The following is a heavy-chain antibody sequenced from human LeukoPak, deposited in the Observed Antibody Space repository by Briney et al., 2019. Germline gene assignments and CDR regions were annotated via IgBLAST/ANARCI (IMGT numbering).Heavy chain of an antibody. CDR3: ARGVGETLSGWTLDY. Sequence: GRSLRLSCAASGFDFSSYAMHWVRQAPGKGLEWMAVIIYDGSNKNYADSVKGRFTISRDNSRNTLYMKMNSLRVEDTAVYYCARGVGETLSGWTLDYWGHRTLVAVSS. CDR2: IIYDGSNK. J-gene: IGHJ4*01. CDR1: GFDFSSYA. D-gene: IGHD6-19*01. V-gene: IGHV3-30*04.